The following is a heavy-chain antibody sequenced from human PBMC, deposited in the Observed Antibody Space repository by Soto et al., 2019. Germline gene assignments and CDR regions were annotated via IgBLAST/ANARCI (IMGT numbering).Heavy chain of an antibody. D-gene: IGHD3-16*02. CDR1: GGSISSYY. CDR2: IFYSGST. J-gene: IGHJ3*01. Sequence: QVQLQESGPGLVKPSETLSLTCTVSGGSISSYYWSWIRQPPGKGLEWLGYIFYSGSTNYNPSLKRRVTISVDTSKNQFFLKLSSVTAADTAVYYCARLYGLDAFDFWGQGTMVTVSS. CDR3: ARLYGLDAFDF. V-gene: IGHV4-59*08.